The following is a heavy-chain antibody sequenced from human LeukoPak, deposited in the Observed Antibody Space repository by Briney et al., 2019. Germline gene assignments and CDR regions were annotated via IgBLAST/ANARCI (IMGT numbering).Heavy chain of an antibody. CDR3: AREGCSGGSCYHNWFDP. CDR2: ISSSSSYT. J-gene: IGHJ5*02. Sequence: GGSLRLSCAASGFTFSDYYMSWIRQAPGKGLEWVSYISSSSSYTNYADSVKGRFTISGDNAKNSLYLQMNSLRAEDTAVYYCAREGCSGGSCYHNWFDPWGQGTLVTVSS. CDR1: GFTFSDYY. D-gene: IGHD2-15*01. V-gene: IGHV3-11*06.